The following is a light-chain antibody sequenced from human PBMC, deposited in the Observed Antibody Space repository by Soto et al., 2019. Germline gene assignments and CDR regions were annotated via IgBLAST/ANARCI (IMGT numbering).Light chain of an antibody. J-gene: IGLJ2*01. Sequence: QSVLTQPPSASGTPGQRVTISCSGSSSNIGSNTVNWYQHLPGTAPKLLIYNNNQRPSGVPDRFSGSKSGTSASLAISGLQSEDEDCAAWDDSLNGPVFGGGTQLTVL. CDR1: SSNIGSNT. CDR3: AAWDDSLNGPV. V-gene: IGLV1-44*01. CDR2: NNN.